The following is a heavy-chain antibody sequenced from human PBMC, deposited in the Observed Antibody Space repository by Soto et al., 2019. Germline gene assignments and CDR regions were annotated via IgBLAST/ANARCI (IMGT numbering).Heavy chain of an antibody. D-gene: IGHD2-15*01. V-gene: IGHV3-23*01. J-gene: IGHJ4*02. CDR2: ISGSAAST. CDR3: AKWTGRYCSGGRCYLDDPFDY. CDR1: GFTFSNYA. Sequence: EVHLLESGGDLVQPGGSLRLSCAASGFTFSNYAMSWVRQAPGKGLDWVSGISGSAASTFYADSVKGRFTISRDNSKNTLYLQMSSLRAEDTAVYYCAKWTGRYCSGGRCYLDDPFDYWGQRTRVTVSS.